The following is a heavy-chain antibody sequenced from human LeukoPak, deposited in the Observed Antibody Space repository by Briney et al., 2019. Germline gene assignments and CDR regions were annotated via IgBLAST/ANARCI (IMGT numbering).Heavy chain of an antibody. J-gene: IGHJ6*03. CDR2: IDNDGHGI. CDR1: GFTFSGYW. CDR3: AAGGGWDPSFGVVTHIDV. V-gene: IGHV3-74*01. D-gene: IGHD3-3*01. Sequence: QPRGSLRLSCAASGFTFSGYWMRWVRPGPEKGLELVSRIDNDGHGIIYADSVKGRFTTSRDNAKNTLYLQMNSLRVEDTAVYYCAAGGGWDPSFGVVTHIDVWGKGTTVAVS.